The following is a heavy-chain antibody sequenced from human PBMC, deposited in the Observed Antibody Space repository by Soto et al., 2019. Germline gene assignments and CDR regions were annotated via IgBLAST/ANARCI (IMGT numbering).Heavy chain of an antibody. Sequence: GASVKVSCKASGYTFTSYYMHWVRQAPGQGLEWMGIINPSGGSTSYAQKFQGRVTMTRDTSTSTVYMELSSLRSEDTAVYYCARDLLQYYDFWSGYYRRVYWFDPWGQGTLVTVSS. V-gene: IGHV1-46*01. D-gene: IGHD3-3*01. CDR1: GYTFTSYY. CDR2: INPSGGST. CDR3: ARDLLQYYDFWSGYYRRVYWFDP. J-gene: IGHJ5*02.